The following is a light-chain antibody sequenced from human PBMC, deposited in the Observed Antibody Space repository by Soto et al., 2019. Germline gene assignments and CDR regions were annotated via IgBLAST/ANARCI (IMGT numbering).Light chain of an antibody. CDR1: QSISSW. V-gene: IGKV1-5*01. J-gene: IGKJ1*01. Sequence: DIQMTQSPSTLSASVGDRVTITCRASQSISSWLAWYQQKPGKAPKLLIYDASSLESGVPSRFSGSGSGTECALTISSLQPDDFATYYCQEYNSYPEMFGQWNKVEIK. CDR2: DAS. CDR3: QEYNSYPEM.